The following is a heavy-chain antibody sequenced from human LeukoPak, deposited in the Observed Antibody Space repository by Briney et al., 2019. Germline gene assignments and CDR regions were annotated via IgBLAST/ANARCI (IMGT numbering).Heavy chain of an antibody. D-gene: IGHD1-1*01. J-gene: IGHJ4*02. Sequence: GGSLRLSCAASGFTVSNNYMTWVRQAPGKGLEWVSLIYSAGTTHYAESVQGRFTVSRDKSKNTLYLQMNSLRAKDTAVYYCGALFGTTPLGGVGGQGTLVTVSS. V-gene: IGHV3-66*01. CDR1: GFTVSNNY. CDR2: IYSAGTT. CDR3: GALFGTTPLGGV.